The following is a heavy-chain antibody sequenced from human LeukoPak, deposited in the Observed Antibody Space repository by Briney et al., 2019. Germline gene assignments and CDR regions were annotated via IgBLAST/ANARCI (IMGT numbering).Heavy chain of an antibody. CDR1: GYSFTTYW. CDR2: IYPGDSDT. J-gene: IGHJ3*02. Sequence: GESLKISCTASGYSFTTYWIGWVRQMPGKGREWMGIIYPGDSDTRYSPSFEGQVTISADKSISTAYLQWSSLKASDTAIYHCARWVTADRGKKDAFDIWGQGTMVTASS. CDR3: ARWVTADRGKKDAFDI. V-gene: IGHV5-51*01. D-gene: IGHD2-21*02.